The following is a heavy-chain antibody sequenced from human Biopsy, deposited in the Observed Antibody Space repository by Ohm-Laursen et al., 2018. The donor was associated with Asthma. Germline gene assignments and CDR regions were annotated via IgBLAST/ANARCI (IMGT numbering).Heavy chain of an antibody. D-gene: IGHD4-17*01. Sequence: GTLSLTCTVSGDSINSYYWTWIRQPPGKGLEWIGYIYYTGTTNSNPSLKSRVTMSVDTSKNQLSLKLSSVTAADTAVYYCARDRRDPYTVKFDLWGRGTLVTVSS. CDR2: IYYTGTT. CDR1: GDSINSYY. J-gene: IGHJ2*01. CDR3: ARDRRDPYTVKFDL. V-gene: IGHV4-59*01.